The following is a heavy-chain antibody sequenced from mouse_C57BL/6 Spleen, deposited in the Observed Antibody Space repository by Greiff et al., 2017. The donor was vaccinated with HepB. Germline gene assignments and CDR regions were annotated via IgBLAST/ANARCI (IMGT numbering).Heavy chain of an antibody. CDR1: GFTFSSYA. Sequence: EVQLVESGGGLVKPGGSLKLSCAASGFTFSSYAMSWVRQTPEKRLEWVATISDGGSYTYYPDNVKGRFTISRDNAKNNLYLQMSHLKSEDTAMYYCARDRGQLRLLDYWGQGTTLTVSS. D-gene: IGHD3-2*02. V-gene: IGHV5-4*01. J-gene: IGHJ2*01. CDR2: ISDGGSYT. CDR3: ARDRGQLRLLDY.